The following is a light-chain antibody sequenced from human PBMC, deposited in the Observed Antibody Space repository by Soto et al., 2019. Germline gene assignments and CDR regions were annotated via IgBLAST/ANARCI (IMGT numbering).Light chain of an antibody. CDR2: DIY. CDR3: QQPSSWPRNT. Sequence: EIVLTQSPATLSLSPGERATLSCRASQSVSRHLAWYQQRPGQAPRHLIYDIYYRDSGIPARFSGSGSGTDVTLTISSPEPEDSAAYYCQQPSSWPRNTCGQGTKLEIK. V-gene: IGKV3-11*01. CDR1: QSVSRH. J-gene: IGKJ2*01.